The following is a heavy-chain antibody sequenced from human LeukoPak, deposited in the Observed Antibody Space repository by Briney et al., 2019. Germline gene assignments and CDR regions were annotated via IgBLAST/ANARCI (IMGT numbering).Heavy chain of an antibody. CDR1: GFTFDDYT. CDR2: ISWDGGST. CDR3: AKEGGYCSSTSCYAYYYFDY. D-gene: IGHD2-2*01. J-gene: IGHJ4*02. Sequence: GGSLRLSCAASGFTFDDYTMHWVRQAPGKGLEWVSLISWDGGSTYYADSVKGRFTISRDNSKNSLYLQMNSLRTEDTALYYCAKEGGYCSSTSCYAYYYFDYWGQGTLVTVSS. V-gene: IGHV3-43*01.